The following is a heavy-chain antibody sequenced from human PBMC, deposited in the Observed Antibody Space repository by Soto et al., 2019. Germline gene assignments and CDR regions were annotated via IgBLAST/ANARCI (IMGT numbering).Heavy chain of an antibody. J-gene: IGHJ4*02. D-gene: IGHD3-10*01. CDR2: IYYSGST. Sequence: PSETLSLTCTVSGGSISSSSYYWGWIRQPPGKGLEWIGSIYYSGSTYYNPSLKSRVTISVDTSKNQFSLKLSSVTAADTAVYYCGYGSGSYSAFDYWGQGTLVTVSS. CDR3: GYGSGSYSAFDY. V-gene: IGHV4-39*01. CDR1: GGSISSSSYY.